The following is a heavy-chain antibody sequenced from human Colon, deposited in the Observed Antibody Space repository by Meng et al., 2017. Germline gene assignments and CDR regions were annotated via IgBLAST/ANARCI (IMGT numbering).Heavy chain of an antibody. CDR2: ISSSGSTI. D-gene: IGHD3-10*01. Sequence: GESLKISCAASGFTFSDYYMSWIRQAPGKGLEWVSYISSSGSTIYYADSVKGRFTISRDNAKNSLYLQMNSLRAEDTAVYYCARDFDYYYGSGSQGYWGQGTLVNVSS. CDR1: GFTFSDYY. CDR3: ARDFDYYYGSGSQGY. V-gene: IGHV3-11*01. J-gene: IGHJ4*01.